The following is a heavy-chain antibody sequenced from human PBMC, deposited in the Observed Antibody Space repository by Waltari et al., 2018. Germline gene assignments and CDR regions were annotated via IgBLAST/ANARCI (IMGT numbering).Heavy chain of an antibody. Sequence: QVQLVQSGAEVKKPGASVKVSCKASGYTFTSYAMHWVRQAPGQRLEWMGWIKAGNGNTKKSQKLQGRVNSAWDTSASIAYMELRILRCEVTAVYYCVSVLFYSSRWYPGGAPTSYGMDVCGQGTTVTVSS. D-gene: IGHD6-13*01. CDR2: IKAGNGNT. V-gene: IGHV1-3*01. CDR3: VSVLFYSSRWYPGGAPTSYGMDV. J-gene: IGHJ6*02. CDR1: GYTFTSYA.